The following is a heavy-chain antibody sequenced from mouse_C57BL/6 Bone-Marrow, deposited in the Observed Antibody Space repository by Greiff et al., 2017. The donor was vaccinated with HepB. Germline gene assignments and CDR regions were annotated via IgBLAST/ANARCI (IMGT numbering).Heavy chain of an antibody. J-gene: IGHJ4*01. CDR2: IYPRSGNT. CDR3: ARYPHYYGSSLLYYAMDY. D-gene: IGHD1-1*01. V-gene: IGHV1-81*01. CDR1: GYTFTSYG. Sequence: QVHVKQSGAELARPGASVKLSCKASGYTFTSYGISWVKQRTGQGLEWIGEIYPRSGNTYYNEKFKGKATLTADKSSSTAYMELRSLTSEDSAVYFCARYPHYYGSSLLYYAMDYCGQGTSVTVSS.